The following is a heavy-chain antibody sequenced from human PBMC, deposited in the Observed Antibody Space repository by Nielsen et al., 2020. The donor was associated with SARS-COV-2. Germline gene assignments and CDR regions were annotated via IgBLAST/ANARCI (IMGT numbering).Heavy chain of an antibody. CDR2: ISASGSST. J-gene: IGHJ4*02. CDR1: GFTFSSYA. D-gene: IGHD1-26*01. CDR3: AKNPRVEAGWVYFDY. Sequence: GESLKISCAASGFTFSSYAMNWVRQAPGKGLEWVSAISASGSSTCYGDAVKGRFTISRDNAINTLYLQMNSLRAEDTAVYFCAKNPRVEAGWVYFDYWGQGTLVTVSS. V-gene: IGHV3-23*01.